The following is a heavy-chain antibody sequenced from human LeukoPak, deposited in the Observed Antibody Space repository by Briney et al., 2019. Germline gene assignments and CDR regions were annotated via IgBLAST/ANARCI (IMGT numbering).Heavy chain of an antibody. CDR1: GFIFSNYA. Sequence: GGSLRLSCVASGFIFSNYALMWVRQAPGKGLEWVSSITGRGDETFYADSVKGRFSLSRDNSKNMLYLQMYSLGVEDTAIYYCAKGAAAGLVDWFDPWGQGTLVTVSS. J-gene: IGHJ5*02. CDR3: AKGAAAGLVDWFDP. V-gene: IGHV3-23*01. CDR2: ITGRGDET. D-gene: IGHD6-13*01.